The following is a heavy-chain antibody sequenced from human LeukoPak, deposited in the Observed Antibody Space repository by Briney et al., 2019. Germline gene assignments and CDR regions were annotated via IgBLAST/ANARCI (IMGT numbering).Heavy chain of an antibody. Sequence: SETLSLTCTVSGGSISSGGYYWSWIRQHPGKGLEWIGYIYYSGSTYYNPSLKSRVTISVDTSKNQFSLKLSSVTAADTAVYYCARVSSSWYYFDYWGQGTLVTVSS. CDR3: ARVSSSWYYFDY. CDR2: IYYSGST. J-gene: IGHJ4*02. CDR1: GGSISSGGYY. V-gene: IGHV4-31*03. D-gene: IGHD6-13*01.